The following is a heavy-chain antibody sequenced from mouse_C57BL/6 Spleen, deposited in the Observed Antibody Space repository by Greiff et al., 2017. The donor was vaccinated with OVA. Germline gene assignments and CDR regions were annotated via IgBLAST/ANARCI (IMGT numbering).Heavy chain of an antibody. J-gene: IGHJ3*01. CDR1: GYTFTSYW. CDR2: IDPNSGGT. Sequence: QVQLQQPGAELVKPGASVKLSCKASGYTFTSYWMHWVKQRPGRGLEWIGRIDPNSGGTKYTEKFKSKATLTVDKPSSTAYMQRSSLTSEVYAVVDFSSAGTIPGWFAYWGQGTLVTVSA. D-gene: IGHD1-1*02. CDR3: SSAGTIPGWFAY. V-gene: IGHV1-72*01.